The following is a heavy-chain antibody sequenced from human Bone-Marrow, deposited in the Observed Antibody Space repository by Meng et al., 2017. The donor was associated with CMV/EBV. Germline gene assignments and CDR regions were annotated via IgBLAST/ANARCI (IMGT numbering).Heavy chain of an antibody. Sequence: SETLSLTCTLSGGPISSYYWNWIRQTPGKGLEWMGYVYYTGTTKYNPSLKSRVTISLDTSMKQFSLRLDSVTAADTAVYYCARWGTLSLDYWGQGTMVTVSS. J-gene: IGHJ4*03. CDR1: GGPISSYY. V-gene: IGHV4-59*01. CDR3: ARWGTLSLDY. D-gene: IGHD3-16*01. CDR2: VYYTGTT.